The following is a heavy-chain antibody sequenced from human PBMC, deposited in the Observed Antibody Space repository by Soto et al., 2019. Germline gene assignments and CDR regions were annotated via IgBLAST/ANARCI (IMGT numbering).Heavy chain of an antibody. CDR2: IKSKTDGGTT. CDR1: GFTFSNAW. CDR3: TTDFLLGVTTVIDFDY. V-gene: IGHV3-15*01. J-gene: IGHJ4*02. D-gene: IGHD4-17*01. Sequence: GGSLRLSCAASGFTFSNAWMSWVRQAPGKGLEWVGRIKSKTDGGTTDYAAPVKGRFTISRDDSKNTLYLQMNSLKTEDTAVYYCTTDFLLGVTTVIDFDYWGQGTLVTVSS.